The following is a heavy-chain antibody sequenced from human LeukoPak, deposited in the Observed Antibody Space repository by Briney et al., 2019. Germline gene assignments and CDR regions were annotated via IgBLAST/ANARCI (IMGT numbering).Heavy chain of an antibody. CDR3: ARDSLLLWFGEFPNWFDP. D-gene: IGHD3-10*01. CDR1: GYTFTSYA. CDR2: INTNTGNP. Sequence: ASVKVSRKASGYTFTSYAMNWVRQAPGQGLEWMGWINTNTGNPTYAQGFTGRFVFSLDTSVSTAYLQISSLKAEDTAVYYCARDSLLLWFGEFPNWFDPWGQGTLVTVSS. J-gene: IGHJ5*02. V-gene: IGHV7-4-1*02.